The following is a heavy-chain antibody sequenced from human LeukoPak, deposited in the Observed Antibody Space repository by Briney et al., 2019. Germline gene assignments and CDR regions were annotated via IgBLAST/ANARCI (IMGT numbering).Heavy chain of an antibody. D-gene: IGHD3-9*01. V-gene: IGHV3-30-3*01. J-gene: IGHJ4*02. CDR3: ASTLRYRFDY. CDR2: ISYDGSNK. Sequence: GGSLRLSCASSGFTFSTYTMHWVRQAPGKGLEWVAVISYDGSNKYYADSVKGRFTISRDNSENTLYLQMNSLRAEDTAVYYCASTLRYRFDYWGQGTLVTVSS. CDR1: GFTFSTYT.